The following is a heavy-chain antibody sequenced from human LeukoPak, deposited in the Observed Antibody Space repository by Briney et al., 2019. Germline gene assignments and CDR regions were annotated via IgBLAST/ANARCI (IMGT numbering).Heavy chain of an antibody. CDR1: GYTFTSYD. D-gene: IGHD2-2*02. CDR2: MNPNSGNT. V-gene: IGHV1-8*03. CDR3: AREDCSSTSCYTDY. Sequence: ASVKVSCKASGYTFTSYDINWVRQATGQGLEWMGWMNPNSGNTGYAQKFQGRVTITRNTSISTAYMELSSLRSEDTAVYYCAREDCSSTSCYTDYWGQGTLVTVSS. J-gene: IGHJ4*02.